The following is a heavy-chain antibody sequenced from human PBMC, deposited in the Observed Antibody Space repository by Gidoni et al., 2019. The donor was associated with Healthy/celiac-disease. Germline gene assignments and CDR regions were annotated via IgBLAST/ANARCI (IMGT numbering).Heavy chain of an antibody. D-gene: IGHD2-21*01. Sequence: QVHLVPSGAEVKKPGASVKVSCKASGYTFTSYAIHWVRQAPGQRLEWMGWINAGNGNTKYSQKFQGRVTITRDTSASTAYMELSSLRSEDTAVYYCARRLPAGEEGHWFDPWGQGTLVTVSS. J-gene: IGHJ5*02. CDR3: ARRLPAGEEGHWFDP. CDR2: INAGNGNT. CDR1: GYTFTSYA. V-gene: IGHV1-3*01.